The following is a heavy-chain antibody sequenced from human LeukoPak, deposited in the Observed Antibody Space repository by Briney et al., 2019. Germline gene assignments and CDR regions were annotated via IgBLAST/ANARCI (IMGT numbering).Heavy chain of an antibody. Sequence: GSLRLSCAASGFTFIHFWMSWVRQAPGKGLEWVAYIKKTGSETYYVDSVKGRFTITRDNTRNSLFLQMYSLRAEDTAVYFCAREDGYCSGGNCXSYFDXWGQGTLVTVSS. J-gene: IGHJ4*02. CDR3: AREDGYCSGGNCXSYFDX. D-gene: IGHD2-15*01. V-gene: IGHV3-7*01. CDR2: IKKTGSET. CDR1: GFTFIHFW.